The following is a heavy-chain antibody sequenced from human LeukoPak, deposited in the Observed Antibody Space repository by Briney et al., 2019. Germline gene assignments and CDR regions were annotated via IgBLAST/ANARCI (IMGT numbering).Heavy chain of an antibody. J-gene: IGHJ3*02. Sequence: SSGTLSLTCAVSGASISSGNWWIWVRQPPGKGLEWIGEIYHTGSTNYNPSLKSRVTISVDKSKNQFSLKLSSVTAADTAVYYCARPRGYSYGNDAFDIWGQGTMVTVSS. CDR2: IYHTGST. CDR1: GASISSGNW. CDR3: ARPRGYSYGNDAFDI. D-gene: IGHD5-18*01. V-gene: IGHV4-4*02.